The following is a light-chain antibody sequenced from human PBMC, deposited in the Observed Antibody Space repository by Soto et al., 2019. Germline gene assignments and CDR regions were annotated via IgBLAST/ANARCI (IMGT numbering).Light chain of an antibody. CDR1: DTVSNNY. CDR2: GAS. Sequence: EIVLTQSPGTVSLSTGDSATLSCTASDTVSNNYLAWCQQKPGQAPRVLMYGASRRATGIQDRFSRGGSGTDFTLTISRLEPEEFAVYVCQQYAGPTTTVGQGTRLEIK. V-gene: IGKV3-20*01. J-gene: IGKJ5*01. CDR3: QQYAGPTTT.